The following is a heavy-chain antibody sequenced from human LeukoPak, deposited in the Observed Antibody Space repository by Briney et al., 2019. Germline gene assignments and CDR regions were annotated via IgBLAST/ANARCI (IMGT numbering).Heavy chain of an antibody. CDR3: ADIVVVTAAYYFDY. CDR1: GGSISSSSYY. D-gene: IGHD2-21*02. CDR2: NYYSGST. V-gene: IGHV4-39*07. J-gene: IGHJ4*02. Sequence: PSETLSLTCTVSGGSISSSSYYWGWIRQPPGRGLEWIGSNYYSGSTYYNPSLKSRVTISVDTSKNQFSLKLSSVTAADTAVYYCADIVVVTAAYYFDYWGQGTLVTVSS.